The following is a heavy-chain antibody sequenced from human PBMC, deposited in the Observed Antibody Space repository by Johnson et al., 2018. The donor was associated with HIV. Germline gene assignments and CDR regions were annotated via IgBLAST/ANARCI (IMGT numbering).Heavy chain of an antibody. J-gene: IGHJ3*02. D-gene: IGHD6-19*01. CDR2: ISGSGGST. V-gene: IGHV3-23*04. CDR3: ARAVAGRGNAFDI. CDR1: GFNFSTHA. Sequence: VHLVESGGGLVQPGGSLRLSCAASGFNFSTHAMSWVRQAPGKGLEWVSGISGSGGSTYYADSVKGRFTISRDNSKNTLYLQMNSLKTGDTAVYYCARAVAGRGNAFDIWGLGTMVTVSS.